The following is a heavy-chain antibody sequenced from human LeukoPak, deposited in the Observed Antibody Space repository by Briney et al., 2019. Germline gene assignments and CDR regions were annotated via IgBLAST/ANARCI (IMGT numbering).Heavy chain of an antibody. V-gene: IGHV4-39*01. CDR1: GGSISGSGYY. D-gene: IGHD3-16*02. J-gene: IGHJ4*02. Sequence: PSETLSLTCTVSGGSISGSGYYWAWIRQPPGKGLECIGSIYYSGNTYYNPSLKSRVTISVDTSKNQFSLKLSSVTAADTAVYYCARLSARDYWGQGTLVTVSS. CDR2: IYYSGNT. CDR3: ARLSARDY.